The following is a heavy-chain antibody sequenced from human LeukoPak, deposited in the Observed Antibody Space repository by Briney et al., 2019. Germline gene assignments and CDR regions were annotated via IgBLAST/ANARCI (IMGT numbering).Heavy chain of an antibody. J-gene: IGHJ4*02. D-gene: IGHD6-19*01. Sequence: GGSLRLSCAASGFTFSNYWMHWVRQAPGKGLEWVSVIYSGGSTDYADSVKGRFTISRDNSKNTLYLQMNSLRAEDTAVYYCAREFSSGWSHYFDYWGQGTLVTVSS. CDR2: IYSGGST. CDR3: AREFSSGWSHYFDY. V-gene: IGHV3-66*01. CDR1: GFTFSNYW.